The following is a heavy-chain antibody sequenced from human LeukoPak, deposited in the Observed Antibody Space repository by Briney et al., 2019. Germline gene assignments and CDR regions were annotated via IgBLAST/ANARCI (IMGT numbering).Heavy chain of an antibody. CDR1: GYTFTGYY. CDR3: ARETYGSGSYPAGWFDP. D-gene: IGHD3-10*01. Sequence: ASVKVSCKASGYTFTGYYMHWVRQAPGQGLEWMGRINPNSGGTNYAQKFQGRVTMTRDTSISTAYMELSRLRSDDTAVYYCARETYGSGSYPAGWFDPWGQRTLVTVSS. V-gene: IGHV1-2*06. J-gene: IGHJ5*02. CDR2: INPNSGGT.